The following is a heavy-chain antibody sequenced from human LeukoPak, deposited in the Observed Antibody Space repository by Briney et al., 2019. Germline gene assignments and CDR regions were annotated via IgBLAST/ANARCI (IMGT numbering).Heavy chain of an antibody. CDR3: ASQIAVAGKGY. V-gene: IGHV3-74*01. Sequence: PGGSLRLSCAASGFTFSSYWMHWVRQAPGKGLVWVSRINSDGSSTSYADSVKGRFTISRDNAKNTLYLQMNSLRAEDTAVYYCASQIAVAGKGYWGQGTLVTVSS. CDR1: GFTFSSYW. CDR2: INSDGSST. D-gene: IGHD6-19*01. J-gene: IGHJ4*02.